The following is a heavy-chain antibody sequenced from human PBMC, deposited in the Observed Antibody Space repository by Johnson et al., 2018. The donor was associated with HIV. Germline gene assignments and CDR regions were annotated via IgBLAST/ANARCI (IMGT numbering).Heavy chain of an antibody. Sequence: VLLVESGGGLVQPGGSLRLSCAASGFTFSSYAMSWVRQAPGKGLEWVSGINWNGGSTGYADSVKGRFTISRDNAKNSLYLQMNSLRAEDTALYYCARVGAIAAGGAFDIWGQGTMVTVSS. V-gene: IGHV3-20*04. CDR2: INWNGGST. J-gene: IGHJ3*02. D-gene: IGHD6-13*01. CDR3: ARVGAIAAGGAFDI. CDR1: GFTFSSYA.